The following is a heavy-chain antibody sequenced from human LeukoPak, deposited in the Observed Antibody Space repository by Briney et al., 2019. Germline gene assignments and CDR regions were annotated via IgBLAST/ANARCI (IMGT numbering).Heavy chain of an antibody. CDR1: GFTFSTYT. CDR2: ISGSGDST. V-gene: IGHV3-23*01. CDR3: AKDRLATTVTTLDY. J-gene: IGHJ4*02. D-gene: IGHD4-17*01. Sequence: GGSLRLSCAASGFTFSTYTITWVRQAPGKGLEWVSAISGSGDSTSYADSVKGRFTISRDNSKNTLYLQMNRLRAEDTAVYYCAKDRLATTVTTLDYWGQGTLVTVSS.